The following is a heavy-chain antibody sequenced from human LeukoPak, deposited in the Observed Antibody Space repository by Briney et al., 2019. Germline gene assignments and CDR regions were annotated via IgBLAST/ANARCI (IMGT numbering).Heavy chain of an antibody. CDR3: ARDDAASYYMDV. CDR2: IYYSGST. V-gene: IGHV4-31*03. D-gene: IGHD6-25*01. J-gene: IGHJ6*03. CDR1: GGSISSGGYY. Sequence: SETLSLTCTVSGGSISSGGYYWSWIRQHPGKGLEWIGYIYYSGSTYYNPSLKSRVTISVDTSKNQFSLKLSSVTAAGTAVYYCARDDAASYYMDVWGKGTTVTVSS.